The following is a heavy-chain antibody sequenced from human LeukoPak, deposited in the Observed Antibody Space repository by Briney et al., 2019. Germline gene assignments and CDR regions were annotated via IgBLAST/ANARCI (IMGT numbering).Heavy chain of an antibody. Sequence: GGSLRLSCAASGFTFSSYEMNWVRQAPGKGLEWVSYISSSGSTTYYADSVKGRFTISRDNAKNSLYLQMNSLRAEDTAVYYCARHYGRPYYYYGMDVWGKGTTVTVSS. CDR3: ARHYGRPYYYYGMDV. J-gene: IGHJ6*04. D-gene: IGHD3-16*01. V-gene: IGHV3-48*03. CDR1: GFTFSSYE. CDR2: ISSSGSTT.